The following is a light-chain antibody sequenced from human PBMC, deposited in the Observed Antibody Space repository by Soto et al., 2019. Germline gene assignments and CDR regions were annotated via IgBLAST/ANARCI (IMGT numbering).Light chain of an antibody. V-gene: IGKV3-15*01. Sequence: EIVMTQSPATLSVSLGERATLSCRASQSISPHLAWYQQQPGQGPRLLIYGASTRDTGTPARFSGSGSGTEFTLTISSLQSEDCAVYYCRQYDSSPSWTFGHGTKVEIK. CDR2: GAS. CDR1: QSISPH. J-gene: IGKJ1*01. CDR3: RQYDSSPSWT.